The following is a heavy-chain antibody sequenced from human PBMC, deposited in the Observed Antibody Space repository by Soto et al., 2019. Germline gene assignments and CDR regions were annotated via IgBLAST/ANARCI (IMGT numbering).Heavy chain of an antibody. CDR1: GASVSTDGYY. CDR2: IYYSGST. J-gene: IGHJ6*02. D-gene: IGHD5-12*01. Sequence: SETLSLTCTVSGASVSTDGYYWSWIRQPPGKGLEYIGYIYYSGSTDYNPSLKSRVTTSLDTSKNQFSLILRSVTAADTAVYYFARLNRLAPVATYLYHSMDVWSQGTTVTVSS. CDR3: ARLNRLAPVATYLYHSMDV. V-gene: IGHV4-61*08.